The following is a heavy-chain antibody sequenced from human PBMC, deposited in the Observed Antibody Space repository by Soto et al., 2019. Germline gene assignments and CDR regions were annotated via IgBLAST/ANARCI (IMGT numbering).Heavy chain of an antibody. D-gene: IGHD2-15*01. J-gene: IGHJ5*02. CDR1: GFTFSSYA. V-gene: IGHV3-23*01. CDR3: ANVKYCSGGSCYWFDP. Sequence: EVQLLESGGGLVQPGGSLRLSCAASGFTFSSYAMSWVRQAPGKGLEWVSAISGSGGSTYYADSVKGRFTISRDNSKNTLYLQMNSLRAEDTAVYYCANVKYCSGGSCYWFDPWGQGTLVTVSS. CDR2: ISGSGGST.